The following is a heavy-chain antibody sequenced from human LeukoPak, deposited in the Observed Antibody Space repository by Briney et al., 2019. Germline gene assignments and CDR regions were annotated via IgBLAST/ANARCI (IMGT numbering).Heavy chain of an antibody. Sequence: SETLSLTCTVSGDSISSYYWSWIRQPPGKRLEWIGYIHYSGSTNYNPSLKSRVTISVDTSKNQFSLKLSSVTAADTALYYCTREAHGGSFDYWGQGTLVTVSS. D-gene: IGHD2-15*01. CDR2: IHYSGST. CDR3: TREAHGGSFDY. CDR1: GDSISSYY. V-gene: IGHV4-59*01. J-gene: IGHJ4*02.